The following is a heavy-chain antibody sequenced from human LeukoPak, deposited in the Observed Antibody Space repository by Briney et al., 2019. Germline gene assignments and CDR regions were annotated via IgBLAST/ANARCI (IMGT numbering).Heavy chain of an antibody. V-gene: IGHV4-59*02. D-gene: IGHD2-15*01. CDR2: IYKIGTT. CDR1: GDSVTGHY. J-gene: IGHJ4*02. CDR3: VIGVGWQPDY. Sequence: PSETLSLTCTVFGDSVTGHYLNWVRQPPGKGLEWIGHIYKIGTTNYNPSLKSRLTISADTSKNQFSLKLRSVTAADTAVYYCVIGVGWQPDYWGQGALVTVSS.